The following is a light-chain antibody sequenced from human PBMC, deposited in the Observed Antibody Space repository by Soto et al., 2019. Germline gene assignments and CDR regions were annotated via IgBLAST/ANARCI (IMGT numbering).Light chain of an antibody. CDR3: QQYYSTPLIT. Sequence: DIVMTQSPDSLAVSLGERATINCKSSQSVLYSSNNKNYLAWYQQKPGQPPKLLIYWASTRESGVPDRFSGSASGTDFTLTISSLQAEDVAVYYCQQYYSTPLITFGPGTKVDIK. V-gene: IGKV4-1*01. J-gene: IGKJ3*01. CDR2: WAS. CDR1: QSVLYSSNNKNY.